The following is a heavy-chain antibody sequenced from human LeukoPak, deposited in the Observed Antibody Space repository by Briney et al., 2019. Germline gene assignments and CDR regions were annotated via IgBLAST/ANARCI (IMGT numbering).Heavy chain of an antibody. CDR3: ARDPSIWAASYYFDY. CDR2: ISYDGSNK. J-gene: IGHJ4*02. Sequence: QAGGSLRLSCAASGFNFSSYSMNWVRQAPGKGLEWVAVISYDGSNKYYADSVKGRFTISRDNSKNTLYLQMNSLRAEDTAVYYCARDPSIWAASYYFDYWGQGTLVTVSS. D-gene: IGHD6-13*01. V-gene: IGHV3-30*03. CDR1: GFNFSSYS.